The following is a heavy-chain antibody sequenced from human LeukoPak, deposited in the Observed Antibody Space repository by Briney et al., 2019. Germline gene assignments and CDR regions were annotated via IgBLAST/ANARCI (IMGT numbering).Heavy chain of an antibody. CDR3: AKDPNGDYVGAFDV. V-gene: IGHV3-23*01. D-gene: IGHD4-23*01. CDR1: GFTFSNYA. J-gene: IGHJ3*01. CDR2: IWGSGDYT. Sequence: GGSLRLSCAASGFTFSNYAMTWVRRAPGKGLEWVSSIWGSGDYTNYADPVRGRVTISRDRTKSTLFLQLNSLRVDDTAVYYCAKDPNGDYVGAFDVWGQGIMVTVSS.